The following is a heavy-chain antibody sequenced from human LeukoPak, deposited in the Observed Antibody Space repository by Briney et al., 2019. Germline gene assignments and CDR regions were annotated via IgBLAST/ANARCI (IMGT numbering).Heavy chain of an antibody. V-gene: IGHV3-23*01. D-gene: IGHD5-12*01. CDR1: GFTFSSYA. CDR3: ARQVATIVRAFDI. J-gene: IGHJ3*02. CDR2: ISGSGGST. Sequence: GGSLRLSCAASGFTFSSYAMSWVRQAPGKGLEWVSDISGSGGSTYYADSVKGRFTISRDNSKNTLYLQMNSLRAEDTAVYYCARQVATIVRAFDIWGQGTMVTVSS.